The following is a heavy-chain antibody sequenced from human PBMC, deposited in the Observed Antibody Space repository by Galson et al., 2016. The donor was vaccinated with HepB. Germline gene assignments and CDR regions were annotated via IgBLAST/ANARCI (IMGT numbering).Heavy chain of an antibody. D-gene: IGHD6-13*01. CDR3: GRDSYDSSSWSVDY. V-gene: IGHV3-53*01. Sequence: SLRLSCAASGFTVRDDYMNWVRQAPGKGLEWVSVIHSSGDTNYADSVKDRFTLSRDTSKNTVYLQMNSLRAEDAAVYYCGRDSYDSSSWSVDYWGQGTLVTVSS. CDR2: IHSSGDT. J-gene: IGHJ4*02. CDR1: GFTVRDDY.